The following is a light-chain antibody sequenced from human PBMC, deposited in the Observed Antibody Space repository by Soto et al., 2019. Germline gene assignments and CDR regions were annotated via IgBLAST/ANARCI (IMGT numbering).Light chain of an antibody. CDR3: QHYNSYSEA. V-gene: IGKV1-5*03. CDR2: KAS. Sequence: DIQMTQSPSTLSAYVGDRVTITCRASQSIGSWLAWYQQKPGKAPKLLIYKASTLESGVPSRFSGRKSGTQFTLTIDSLQPEDFATYYCQHYNSYSEAFGQGTKADIK. J-gene: IGKJ1*01. CDR1: QSIGSW.